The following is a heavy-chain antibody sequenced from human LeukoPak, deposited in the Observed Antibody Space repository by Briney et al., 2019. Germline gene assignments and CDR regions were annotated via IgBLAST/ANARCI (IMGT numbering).Heavy chain of an antibody. J-gene: IGHJ4*02. Sequence: SETLSLTCTVSGGSISSYYWNWIRQSPGKGLEWIGYISYSGSTNYNPSLKSRVTISLDTSKNQFSLKVRSVTAADTAVYYCARGFDSKSTYFDYWGQGTLVTVSS. V-gene: IGHV4-59*01. CDR1: GGSISSYY. D-gene: IGHD5-12*01. CDR3: ARGFDSKSTYFDY. CDR2: ISYSGST.